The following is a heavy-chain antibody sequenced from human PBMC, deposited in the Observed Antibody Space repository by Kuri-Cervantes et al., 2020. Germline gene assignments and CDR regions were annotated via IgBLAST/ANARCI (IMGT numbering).Heavy chain of an antibody. CDR2: SNAGTGNT. D-gene: IGHD2-2*01. CDR3: ARGYCSSTSCSIYDY. V-gene: IGHV1-3*02. CDR1: GYTFPTYA. Sequence: ASVKVSCKASGYTFPTYAVQWVRQAPGQRLEWMGWSNAGTGNTKYSQEFQGRVTINRDTSASTASMEVSSLRSEDMAVYYCARGYCSSTSCSIYDYWGQGTLVTVSS. J-gene: IGHJ4*02.